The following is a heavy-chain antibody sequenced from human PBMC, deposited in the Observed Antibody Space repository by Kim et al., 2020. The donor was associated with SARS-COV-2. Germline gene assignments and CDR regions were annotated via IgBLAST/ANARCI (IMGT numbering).Heavy chain of an antibody. CDR2: IKSKTDGGTT. J-gene: IGHJ4*02. V-gene: IGHV3-15*01. D-gene: IGHD6-13*01. CDR3: TTTGQEIAAAGTLPWGY. CDR1: GFTFSNAW. Sequence: GGSLRLSCAASGFTFSNAWMSWVRQAPGKGLEWVGRIKSKTDGGTTDYAAPVKGRFTISRDDSKNTLYLQMNSLKTEDTAVYYCTTTGQEIAAAGTLPWGYWGQGTLVTVSS.